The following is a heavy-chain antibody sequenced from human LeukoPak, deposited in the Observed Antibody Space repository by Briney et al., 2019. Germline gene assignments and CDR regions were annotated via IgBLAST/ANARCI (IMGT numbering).Heavy chain of an antibody. Sequence: VGSLRLSYAASGFTVRSNYMRWVRHAPGEGLERVSVIYSGGSTYYADSVKGRFTISRDNAKNSLYLQTSSLRAEDTAVYYCARVLAGYDFWSGYYIYWGQGTLVTVSS. J-gene: IGHJ4*02. CDR2: IYSGGST. CDR1: GFTVRSNY. V-gene: IGHV3-53*01. CDR3: ARVLAGYDFWSGYYIY. D-gene: IGHD3-3*01.